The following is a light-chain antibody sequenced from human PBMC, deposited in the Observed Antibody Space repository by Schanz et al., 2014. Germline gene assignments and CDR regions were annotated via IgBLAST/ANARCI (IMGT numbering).Light chain of an antibody. CDR2: KAS. V-gene: IGKV1-5*03. Sequence: DIQMTQSPSTLSASVGDRVTITCRASQSVSDWLAWYQQKPGKAPNLLIYKASSLDSGVPSRFSGSGSGTEFTLTINSLQPDDFATYYCQQYSSYSYTFGQGTKLEIK. J-gene: IGKJ2*01. CDR3: QQYSSYSYT. CDR1: QSVSDW.